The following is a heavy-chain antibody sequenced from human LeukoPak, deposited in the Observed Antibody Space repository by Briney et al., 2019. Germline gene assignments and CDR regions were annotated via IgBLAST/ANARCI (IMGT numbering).Heavy chain of an antibody. D-gene: IGHD6-19*01. V-gene: IGHV1-24*01. CDR1: GYTFTSYY. Sequence: ASVKVSCKASGYTFTSYYMHWVRQAPGKGLEWMGGFDPEDGETIYAQKFQGRVTMTEDTSTDTAYMELSSLRSEDTAVYYCATDPGVAVAGSYWGQGTLVTVSS. J-gene: IGHJ4*02. CDR3: ATDPGVAVAGSY. CDR2: FDPEDGET.